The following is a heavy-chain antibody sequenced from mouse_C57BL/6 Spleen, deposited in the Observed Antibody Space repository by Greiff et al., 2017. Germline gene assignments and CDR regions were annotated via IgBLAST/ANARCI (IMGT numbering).Heavy chain of an antibody. J-gene: IGHJ4*01. Sequence: EVQRVESEGGLVQPGSSMKLSCTASGFTFSDYYMAWVRQVPEKGLEWVANINYDGSSTYYLDSLKSRFIISRDNAKNILYLQMSSLKSEDTATCYCAAAPLSYAMDYWGQGTSVTVSS. CDR3: AAAPLSYAMDY. CDR1: GFTFSDYY. V-gene: IGHV5-16*01. CDR2: INYDGSST.